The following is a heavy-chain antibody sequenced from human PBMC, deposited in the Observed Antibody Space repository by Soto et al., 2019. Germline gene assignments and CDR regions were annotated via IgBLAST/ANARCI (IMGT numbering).Heavy chain of an antibody. CDR3: ARLIIALEIFDY. CDR1: GGSMTSYY. Sequence: QVQLQESGPGLVKPSETLSLTCTVSGGSMTSYYWSCIRQPPGKGLEWIGFIYYTGNTKYNASLNIRVTISLDTSKNLFSLKLKSVTAADTAVYYCARLIIALEIFDYWGQGTVVTVSS. CDR2: IYYTGNT. V-gene: IGHV4-59*08. D-gene: IGHD3-10*01. J-gene: IGHJ4*02.